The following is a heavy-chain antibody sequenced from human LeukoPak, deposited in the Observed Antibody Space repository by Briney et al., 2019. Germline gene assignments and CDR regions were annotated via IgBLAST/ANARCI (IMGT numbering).Heavy chain of an antibody. D-gene: IGHD6-13*01. CDR3: TSFIAAAGFDY. V-gene: IGHV5-51*01. CDR2: IYPGDSDT. Sequence: GESLKISCKGSGYSITSYWIGWVRQMPGKGLEWMGIIYPGDSDTRYSPSFQGQVTISADKSISTAYLQWSSLKASDTAMYYCTSFIAAAGFDYWGQGTLVTVSS. CDR1: GYSITSYW. J-gene: IGHJ4*02.